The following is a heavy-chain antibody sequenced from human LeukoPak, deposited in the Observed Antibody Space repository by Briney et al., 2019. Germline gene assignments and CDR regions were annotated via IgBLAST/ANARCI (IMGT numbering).Heavy chain of an antibody. V-gene: IGHV3-33*01. CDR3: AREQYGADDALDI. CDR1: GFTSSDYG. CDR2: IWYDGSNK. J-gene: IGHJ3*02. D-gene: IGHD4/OR15-4a*01. Sequence: GGSLRLSCAASGFTSSDYGMHWVRQAPGKGLEWVAVIWYDGSNKYYADSVKGRFTVSRDNSKNTLDLQMSSLRAEDTAVYYCAREQYGADDALDIWGQGTLVTVSS.